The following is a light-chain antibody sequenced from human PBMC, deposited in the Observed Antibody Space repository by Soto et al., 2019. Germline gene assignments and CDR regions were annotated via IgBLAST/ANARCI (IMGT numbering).Light chain of an antibody. V-gene: IGLV1-44*01. CDR2: SNN. J-gene: IGLJ7*01. Sequence: QSVLTQPTSATGTPGQRVTISCSGSSSNIGSNTVNWYQQLPGTAPKVLIYSNNQRPSGVPDRFSGSKSGTSASLAISGLQSEDEADYYCAAWDDSLNGAVFGGGTQLTV. CDR1: SSNIGSNT. CDR3: AAWDDSLNGAV.